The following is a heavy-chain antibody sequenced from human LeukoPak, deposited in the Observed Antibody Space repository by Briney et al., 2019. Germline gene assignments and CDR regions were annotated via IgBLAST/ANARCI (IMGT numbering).Heavy chain of an antibody. Sequence: GASLKVSCKASVYTFTGYYMHWVRQAPEEGLEWMGWINPNIGGTNYAYKFQGRVTMTRDTSVSTAYMELSNLRSDDSAVYFCSRASPIAAPGGIPNDFWGQGTLVTVSS. D-gene: IGHD6-13*01. V-gene: IGHV1-2*02. J-gene: IGHJ4*02. CDR2: INPNIGGT. CDR3: SRASPIAAPGGIPNDF. CDR1: VYTFTGYY.